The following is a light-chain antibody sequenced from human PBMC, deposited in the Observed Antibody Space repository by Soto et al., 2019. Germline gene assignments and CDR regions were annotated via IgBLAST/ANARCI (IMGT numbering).Light chain of an antibody. V-gene: IGLV2-11*01. Sequence: QSALTQPRSVPGSPGQSVTISCTGTTSDVGGYNYVSWYQVHPGKAPKLLIYGVSNRPSGVSNRFSGSKSGNAASLTISGLQAEDEADYYCYSYSAYTTLWVFGGGTKLTVL. J-gene: IGLJ3*02. CDR1: TSDVGGYNY. CDR3: YSYSAYTTLWV. CDR2: GVS.